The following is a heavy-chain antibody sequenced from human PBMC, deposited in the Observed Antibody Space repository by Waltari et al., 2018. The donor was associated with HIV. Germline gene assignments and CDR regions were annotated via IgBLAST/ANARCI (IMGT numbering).Heavy chain of an antibody. D-gene: IGHD3-10*01. CDR2: INQGGTER. CDR3: ATTHGSGDFDNDFDY. Sequence: EVRLVESGGGWVQPGGSLTLTCETSGFTFSFYWLSWVRQAPGKGKEWVANINQGGTERHYVDSVRVRFTISRDNVKRSSFLQMNSLSVEDTAVYYCATTHGSGDFDNDFDYWGQGTLV. V-gene: IGHV3-7*01. CDR1: GFTFSFYW. J-gene: IGHJ4*02.